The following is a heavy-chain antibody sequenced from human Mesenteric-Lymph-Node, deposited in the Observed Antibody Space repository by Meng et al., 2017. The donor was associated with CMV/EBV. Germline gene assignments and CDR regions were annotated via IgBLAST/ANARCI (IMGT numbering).Heavy chain of an antibody. CDR1: GFTFSNFW. CDR2: IKQDGTEK. V-gene: IGHV3-7*01. CDR3: AREEN. Sequence: GESLKISCAASGFTFSNFWMRWVRQAPGKGLEWVANIKQDGTEKYYGDSVKGRFTISRDKAKNTLYLQMNSLRVEDTAVYDCAREENWGQGTLVTVSS. J-gene: IGHJ4*02.